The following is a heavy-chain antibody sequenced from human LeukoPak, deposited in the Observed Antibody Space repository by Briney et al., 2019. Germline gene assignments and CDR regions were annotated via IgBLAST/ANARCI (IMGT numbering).Heavy chain of an antibody. V-gene: IGHV1-69*05. D-gene: IGHD3-22*01. CDR2: IIPIFGTA. Sequence: GASVKVSCKASGYTFTGYYMHWVRQAPGQGLEWMEGIIPIFGTANYAQKFQGRVTITTDESTSTAYMELRSLRSEDTAVYYCARERGGWYYDSSGYSHDAFDIWGQGTMVTVSS. CDR3: ARERGGWYYDSSGYSHDAFDI. CDR1: GYTFTGYY. J-gene: IGHJ3*02.